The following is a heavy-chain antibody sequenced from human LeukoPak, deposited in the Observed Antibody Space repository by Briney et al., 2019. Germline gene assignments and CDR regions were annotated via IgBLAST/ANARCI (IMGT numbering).Heavy chain of an antibody. Sequence: SVKVSCKASGGTFSSYAISWVRQAPGQGLEWMGGIIPIFGTANYAQKFQGRVTITTDESTSTAYMELSSLRAEDTAVYYCAKDRCSTTSCYLLDYWGQGTLVTVSS. CDR2: IIPIFGTA. CDR3: AKDRCSTTSCYLLDY. CDR1: GGTFSSYA. D-gene: IGHD2-2*01. J-gene: IGHJ4*02. V-gene: IGHV1-69*05.